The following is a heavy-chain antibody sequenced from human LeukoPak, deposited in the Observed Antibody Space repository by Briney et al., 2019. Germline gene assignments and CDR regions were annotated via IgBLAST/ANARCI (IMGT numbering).Heavy chain of an antibody. CDR3: ARVPGVGATNWFDP. J-gene: IGHJ5*02. CDR2: IYHSGST. D-gene: IGHD1-26*01. Sequence: NPSETLSLTCAVSGGSISSSNWWSWVRQPPGKGLEWIGEIYHSGSTNYNPSLKSRVTISVDKSKNQFSLKLSSVTAADTAVYYCARVPGVGATNWFDPWGQGTLVTVSS. CDR1: GGSISSSNW. V-gene: IGHV4-4*02.